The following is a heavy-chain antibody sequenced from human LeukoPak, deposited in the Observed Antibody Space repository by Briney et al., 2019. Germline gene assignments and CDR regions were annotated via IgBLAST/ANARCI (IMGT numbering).Heavy chain of an antibody. V-gene: IGHV1-46*01. CDR1: GYAFTSYY. CDR2: SNPSGVGT. Sequence: ASVKVSGKASGYAFTSYYIDWVRQAPGQGLEWMGVSNPSGVGTNYTQKFQGRVTMTRDTSTTTVYMELSSLRSEDTAVYYCAREESGGYFGYWGQGTLVTVSS. J-gene: IGHJ4*02. CDR3: AREESGGYFGY. D-gene: IGHD2-8*02.